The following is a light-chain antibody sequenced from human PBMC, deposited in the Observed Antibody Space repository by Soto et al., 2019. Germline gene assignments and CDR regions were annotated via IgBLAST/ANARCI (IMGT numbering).Light chain of an antibody. CDR1: QSVLYSSNNKNY. V-gene: IGKV4-1*01. J-gene: IGKJ2*01. CDR2: LAS. Sequence: DIVMTQSPDSLAVSLGERATINCKSSQSVLYSSNNKNYLVWYQQKPGQPPKLLIDLASTRESGVPDRFSGSGSGTDFTLTISSLQAEDVAVYYCQQYYSTPYTFGQGTKLEIK. CDR3: QQYYSTPYT.